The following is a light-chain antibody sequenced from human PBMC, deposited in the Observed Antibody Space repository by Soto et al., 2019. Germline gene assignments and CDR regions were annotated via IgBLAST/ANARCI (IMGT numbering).Light chain of an antibody. CDR2: DAS. CDR3: QQYNNWPPLS. Sequence: EIVMTQSPATLSVSPGDRATLSCRASQSVSSSLAWYQQIPGQAPRLLIYDASTRATGIPARFGGSWSGTEFTLTISSVQSEDFVVYYCQQYNNWPPLSFGGGTKVELK. CDR1: QSVSSS. V-gene: IGKV3-15*01. J-gene: IGKJ4*01.